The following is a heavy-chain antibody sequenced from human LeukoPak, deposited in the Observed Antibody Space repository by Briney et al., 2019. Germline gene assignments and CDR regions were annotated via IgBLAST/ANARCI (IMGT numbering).Heavy chain of an antibody. Sequence: GRSLRLSCAASGFSVGNNYMSWVRQAPGKGLEWVSLVYSGGSTYYADSVKGRFTISRDNSRSTLYLQMNSLRPEDTAIYYCAREGYYGSGSPPSLYFDYWGQGTLVTVSS. V-gene: IGHV3-53*05. CDR3: AREGYYGSGSPPSLYFDY. J-gene: IGHJ4*02. CDR1: GFSVGNNY. CDR2: VYSGGST. D-gene: IGHD3-10*01.